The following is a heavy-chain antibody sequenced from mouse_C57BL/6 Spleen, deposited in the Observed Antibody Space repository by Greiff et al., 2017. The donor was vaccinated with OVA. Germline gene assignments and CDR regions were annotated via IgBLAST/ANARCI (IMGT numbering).Heavy chain of an antibody. CDR1: GYTFTSYW. CDR3: ARSGELTGDYFDY. V-gene: IGHV1-26*01. Sequence: VQLQQPGAELVKPGASVKMSCKASGYTFTSYWITWVKQSPGKSLEWIGDINPNNGGTIYNQKFKGKATLTVDKSSSTAYMELRSLTSEDTAVYYCARSGELTGDYFDYWGQGTTLTVSS. D-gene: IGHD4-1*01. CDR2: INPNNGGT. J-gene: IGHJ2*01.